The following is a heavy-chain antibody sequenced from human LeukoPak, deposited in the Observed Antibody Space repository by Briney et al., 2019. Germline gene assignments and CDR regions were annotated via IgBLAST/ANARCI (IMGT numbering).Heavy chain of an antibody. CDR1: CGSISSGGYY. CDR3: ARDAPGDAFDI. J-gene: IGHJ3*02. CDR2: IYYSGST. V-gene: IGHV4-31*03. Sequence: SPSQPLSLTCTVSCGSISSGGYYDSWIRQHPSKGLEWIGYIYYSGSTYYNPSLKSRVTISVDTSKNQFSLKLSSVTAADTAVYYCARDAPGDAFDIWGQGTMVTVSS.